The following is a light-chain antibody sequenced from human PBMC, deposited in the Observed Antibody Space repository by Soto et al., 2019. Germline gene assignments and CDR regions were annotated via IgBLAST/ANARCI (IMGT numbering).Light chain of an antibody. CDR3: QKYYTAPET. CDR1: QSVSSY. CDR2: DVS. V-gene: IGKV3-11*01. J-gene: IGKJ1*01. Sequence: EIVLTQSPATLSLSPGESATLSCRASQSVSSYLAWYQHKPGLAPRLLIYDVSNRATGVPARFSGSGSGTDFTLTISSLQPEDVATYYCQKYYTAPETFGQGTKVEIK.